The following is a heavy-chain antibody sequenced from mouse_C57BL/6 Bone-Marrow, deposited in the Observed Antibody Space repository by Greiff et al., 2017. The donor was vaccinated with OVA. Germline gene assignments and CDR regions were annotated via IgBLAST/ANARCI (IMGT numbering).Heavy chain of an antibody. V-gene: IGHV5-17*01. Sequence: EVKLMESGGGLVKPGGSLKLSCAASGFTFSDYGMHWVRQAPEKGLEWVAYISSGSSTIYYADTVKGRFTISRDNAKNTLFLQMTSLRSEDTAMYYCARLYFSYYAMDYWGQGTSVTVSS. CDR3: ARLYFSYYAMDY. CDR1: GFTFSDYG. CDR2: ISSGSSTI. J-gene: IGHJ4*01.